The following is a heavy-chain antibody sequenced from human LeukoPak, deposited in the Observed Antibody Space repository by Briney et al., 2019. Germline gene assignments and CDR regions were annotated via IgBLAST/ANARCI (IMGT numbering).Heavy chain of an antibody. Sequence: SETLSLTCAVYGGSFSGYYWSWIRQPPGKGLEWIGEINHSGSTNYNPSLKSRVTISVDTSKNQFSLKLSSVTAADTAVYYCARGLARYYYYYMDVWGKGTTVTVS. V-gene: IGHV4-34*01. CDR3: ARGLARYYYYYMDV. J-gene: IGHJ6*03. CDR1: GGSFSGYY. CDR2: INHSGST.